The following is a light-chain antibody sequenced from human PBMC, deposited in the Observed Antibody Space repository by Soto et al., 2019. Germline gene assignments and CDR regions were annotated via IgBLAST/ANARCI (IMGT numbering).Light chain of an antibody. CDR2: GAS. J-gene: IGKJ2*01. Sequence: ETVLTQSPGTLSLSPGERATLSCRASQSVSSTHLAWYQHKPGQAPRLLIYGASSRETGIPDTFSGSGSGTEFTLTISRLEPEDFAVSYCEQYDSSPYTFGQGTKLETK. CDR1: QSVSSTH. V-gene: IGKV3-20*01. CDR3: EQYDSSPYT.